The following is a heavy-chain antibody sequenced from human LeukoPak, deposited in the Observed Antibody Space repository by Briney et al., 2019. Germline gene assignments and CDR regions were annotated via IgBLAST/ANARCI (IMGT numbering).Heavy chain of an antibody. CDR2: IYYSGST. V-gene: IGHV4-59*01. D-gene: IGHD3-9*01. CDR1: GGSISSYY. J-gene: IGHJ4*02. Sequence: SETLSLTCTVSGGSISSYYWSWIRQPPGKGLEWIGYIYYSGSTNYNTSLKSRVTISVDTSKSQFSLKLSSVTAADTAVYYCASVGDFDWSLGYWGQGTLVTVSS. CDR3: ASVGDFDWSLGY.